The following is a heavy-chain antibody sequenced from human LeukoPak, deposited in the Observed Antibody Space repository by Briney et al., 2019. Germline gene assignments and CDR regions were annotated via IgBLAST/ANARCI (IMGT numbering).Heavy chain of an antibody. CDR2: IYYSGST. CDR3: AREAQTSYYGTDV. V-gene: IGHV4-59*01. J-gene: IGHJ6*02. Sequence: SETLSLTCTVSGGSISSYYWSWIRQPPGKGLEWIGYIYYSGSTNYNPSLKSRVTISVDTSKNQFSLKLSSVTAADTAVYYCAREAQTSYYGTDVWGQGTTVTVSS. CDR1: GGSISSYY.